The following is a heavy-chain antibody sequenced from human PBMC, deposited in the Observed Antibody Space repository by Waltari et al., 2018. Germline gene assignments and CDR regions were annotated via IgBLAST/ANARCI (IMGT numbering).Heavy chain of an antibody. CDR2: IYYSGST. CDR3: ARHGSVVVPAAIDY. D-gene: IGHD2-2*01. J-gene: IGHJ4*02. CDR1: GGSISSSSYY. Sequence: QLQLQESGPGLVKPSETLSLTCTVSGGSISSSSYYWGWIRQPPGKGLEWIGSIYYSGSTYYNPSRKSRVTISVDTSKNQFSLKLSSVTAADTAVYYCARHGSVVVPAAIDYWGQGTLVTVSS. V-gene: IGHV4-39*01.